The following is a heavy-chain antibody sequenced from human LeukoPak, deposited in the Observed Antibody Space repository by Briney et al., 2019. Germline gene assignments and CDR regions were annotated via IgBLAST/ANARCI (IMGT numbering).Heavy chain of an antibody. J-gene: IGHJ4*02. Sequence: PGGSLRLSCAASGFTFSNYYMIWIRQAPGKGLEWVTYMSSGGSTIYYTDSVKGRFTISRDNAKNSLYLEMNSLRPEDTAVYYCARVDYSNFQEIDYWGQGTLIIVSS. V-gene: IGHV3-11*04. CDR1: GFTFSNYY. CDR2: MSSGGSTI. D-gene: IGHD4-11*01. CDR3: ARVDYSNFQEIDY.